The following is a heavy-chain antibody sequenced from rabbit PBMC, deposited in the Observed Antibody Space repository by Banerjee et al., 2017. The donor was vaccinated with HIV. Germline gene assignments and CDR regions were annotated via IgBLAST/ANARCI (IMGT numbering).Heavy chain of an antibody. V-gene: IGHV1S45*01. CDR3: ASEIYAGYGGYGSLYL. Sequence: QEQLEESGGDLVKPEGSLTLTCKASGFDVSTYYMSWVRQAPGKGLEWIACIYTGDGNTYYASWAKGRFTISKTSTTVTLQMTSLTAADTATYFCASEIYAGYGGYGSLYLWGPGTL. CDR2: IYTGDGNT. CDR1: GFDVSTYY. J-gene: IGHJ4*01. D-gene: IGHD7-1*01.